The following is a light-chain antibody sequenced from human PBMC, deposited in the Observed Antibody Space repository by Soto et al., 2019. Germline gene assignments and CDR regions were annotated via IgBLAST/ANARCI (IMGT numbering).Light chain of an antibody. CDR3: ASWDDSLNVWL. J-gene: IGLJ3*02. CDR1: SYNIGTNT. CDR2: VND. V-gene: IGLV1-44*01. Sequence: QPVLTQPPSASGTPGQKVTISCSGGSYNIGTNTVNWYQQLPGTAPKLVIYVNDQRPSGVPDRFSGSKSGTSASLAISGLPSGDEADYYCASWDDSLNVWLFGGGTKLTVL.